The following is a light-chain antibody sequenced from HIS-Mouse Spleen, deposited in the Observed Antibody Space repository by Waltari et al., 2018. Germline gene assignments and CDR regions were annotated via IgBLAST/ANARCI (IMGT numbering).Light chain of an antibody. CDR1: QSVSSSY. CDR2: GAS. Sequence: EIVMTQSPATLSLSPGERATLSCRASQSVSSSYLSWYQQKPGQAPRLLIYGASTRATGIPARFSGSGSGTDFTLTISRLEPEDFAVYYCQQYGSSPRTFGQGTKVEIK. CDR3: QQYGSSPRT. V-gene: IGKV3-20*01. J-gene: IGKJ1*01.